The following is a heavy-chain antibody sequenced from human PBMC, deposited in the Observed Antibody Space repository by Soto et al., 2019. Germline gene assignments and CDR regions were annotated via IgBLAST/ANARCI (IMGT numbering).Heavy chain of an antibody. V-gene: IGHV1-69*01. CDR3: AREKTMYSGSWHAGY. J-gene: IGHJ4*02. CDR2: IIPIFGTA. CDR1: GGTFSSYA. D-gene: IGHD1-26*01. Sequence: QVQLVQSGAEVKKPGSSVKVSCKASGGTFSSYAISWVRQAPGQGLEWMGGIIPIFGTANYAQKFQGRVTITANESTSTAYMELSSLRSEDTAVYYCAREKTMYSGSWHAGYWGQGTLVTVSS.